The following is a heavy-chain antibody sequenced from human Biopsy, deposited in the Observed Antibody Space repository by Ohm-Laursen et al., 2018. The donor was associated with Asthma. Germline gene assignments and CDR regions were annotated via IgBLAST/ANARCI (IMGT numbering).Heavy chain of an antibody. CDR1: GFSLRNARMG. Sequence: TQTLTLTCTFSGFSLRNARMGVTWIRQPPGKALEWLAHIFLNDEKSYSTSLKSRITISKDTAKSQVVLTMSNMGPVDTATYYCARVVNYDFRSGYWFDPWGQGTLVTVSS. V-gene: IGHV2-26*01. D-gene: IGHD3-3*01. CDR2: IFLNDEK. J-gene: IGHJ5*02. CDR3: ARVVNYDFRSGYWFDP.